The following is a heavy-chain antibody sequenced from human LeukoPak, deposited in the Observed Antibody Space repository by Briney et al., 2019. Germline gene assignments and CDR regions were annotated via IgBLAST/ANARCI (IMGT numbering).Heavy chain of an antibody. CDR2: ISGRSNAI. CDR3: TTSLSTLGSFDY. V-gene: IGHV3-11*04. D-gene: IGHD2/OR15-2a*01. CDR1: GFSFSDHY. Sequence: TGGSLRLSCAASGFSFSDHYMSWIRQAPGRGLEWVSYISGRSNAIYYADSVKGRFTISRDNAKNSLYLQINSLRAEDTAVYYCTTSLSTLGSFDYWGQGTLVTVSS. J-gene: IGHJ4*02.